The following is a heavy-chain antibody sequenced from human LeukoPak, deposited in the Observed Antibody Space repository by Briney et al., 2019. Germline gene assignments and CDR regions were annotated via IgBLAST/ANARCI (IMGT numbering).Heavy chain of an antibody. D-gene: IGHD2-2*01. Sequence: ASVKVSCKASGGTFSSYAISWVRQAPGQGLEWMGGIIPIFGTANYAQKFQGRVTITADESTSTAYMELSSLRSEDTAVYYCARVGETLIGYCSSTSCPFDYWGQGTLVTVSS. CDR2: IIPIFGTA. J-gene: IGHJ4*02. CDR3: ARVGETLIGYCSSTSCPFDY. CDR1: GGTFSSYA. V-gene: IGHV1-69*13.